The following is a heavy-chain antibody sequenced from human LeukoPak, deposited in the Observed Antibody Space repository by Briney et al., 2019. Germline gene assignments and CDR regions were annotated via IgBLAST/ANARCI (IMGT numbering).Heavy chain of an antibody. Sequence: SETLSLTCTVSGGSISSYYGSWIRQPPGKGLEWIGYIYYSGSTNYNPSLKSRVTISVDTSKNQFSLKLSSVTAADTAVYYCARIHSSGWYEYDYWGQGTLVTVSS. V-gene: IGHV4-59*08. CDR2: IYYSGST. J-gene: IGHJ4*02. CDR3: ARIHSSGWYEYDY. CDR1: GGSISSYY. D-gene: IGHD6-19*01.